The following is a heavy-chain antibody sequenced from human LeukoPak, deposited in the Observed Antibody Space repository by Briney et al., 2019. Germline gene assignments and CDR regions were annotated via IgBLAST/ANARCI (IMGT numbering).Heavy chain of an antibody. D-gene: IGHD3-3*01. CDR2: IIPIFGTA. Sequence: SVKVSCKASGGTFSSYAISWVRQAPGQGLEWMGGIIPIFGTANYAQKFQGRVTITADESTSTAYMELSSLRSEDTAVYYCARSEDFWSGYWDYWGQGTLVTVSS. V-gene: IGHV1-69*13. CDR1: GGTFSSYA. CDR3: ARSEDFWSGYWDY. J-gene: IGHJ4*02.